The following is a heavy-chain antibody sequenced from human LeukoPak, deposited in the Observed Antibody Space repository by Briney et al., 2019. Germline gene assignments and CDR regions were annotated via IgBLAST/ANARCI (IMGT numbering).Heavy chain of an antibody. D-gene: IGHD3-22*01. V-gene: IGHV4-59*12. CDR1: GGSISSYY. J-gene: IGHJ5*02. CDR3: ARFTYYYDSSGPGNWFDP. CDR2: IYYSGST. Sequence: SETLSLTCTVSGGSISSYYWSWIRQPPGKGLEWIGYIYYSGSTNYNPSLKSRVTMSVDTSKNQFSLKLSSVTAADTAVYYCARFTYYYDSSGPGNWFDPWGQGTLVTVSS.